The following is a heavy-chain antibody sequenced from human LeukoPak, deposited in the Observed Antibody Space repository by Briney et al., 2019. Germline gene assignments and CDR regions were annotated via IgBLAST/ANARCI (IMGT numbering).Heavy chain of an antibody. CDR2: IYTSGST. CDR3: ARVGYCSGGSCFDY. J-gene: IGHJ4*02. CDR1: GGSISSYY. D-gene: IGHD2-15*01. V-gene: IGHV4-4*07. Sequence: PSETLSLTCTVSGGSISSYYWSGIRQPAGKGLEWIGRIYTSGSTNYNPSLKSRVTTSVDTSKNQFSLKLSSVTAADTAVYYCARVGYCSGGSCFDYWGQGTLVTVSS.